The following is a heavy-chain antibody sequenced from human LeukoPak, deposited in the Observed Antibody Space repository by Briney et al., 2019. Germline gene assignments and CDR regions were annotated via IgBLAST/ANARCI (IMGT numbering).Heavy chain of an antibody. CDR3: ARGNPLRYYDRTYNWFDP. Sequence: SVKVSCKASGGTFSSYAISWVRQAPGQGLEWMGGIIPIFGTANYAQKFQGRVTITRDTSASTAYMELSSLRSEDTAVYYCARGNPLRYYDRTYNWFDPWGQGTLVTVSS. CDR1: GGTFSSYA. J-gene: IGHJ5*02. V-gene: IGHV1-69*05. CDR2: IIPIFGTA. D-gene: IGHD3-22*01.